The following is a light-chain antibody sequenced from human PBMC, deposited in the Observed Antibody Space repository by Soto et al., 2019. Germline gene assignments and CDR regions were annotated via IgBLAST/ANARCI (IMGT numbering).Light chain of an antibody. J-gene: IGLJ1*01. CDR3: FSYAGNYIYV. V-gene: IGLV2-11*01. CDR1: SGDVGAYNA. Sequence: QSALAQPRSVSGSPGQSVTISCTGTSGDVGAYNAVSWYQQNPGKAPKFMIYDVTKRPSGVPDRFSGSKSGNTASLTISGLQAEDEADYYCFSYAGNYIYVFXTGTKLTVL. CDR2: DVT.